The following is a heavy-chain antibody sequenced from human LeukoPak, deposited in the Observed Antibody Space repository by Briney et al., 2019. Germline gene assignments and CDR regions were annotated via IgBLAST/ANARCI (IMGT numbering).Heavy chain of an antibody. J-gene: IGHJ4*02. V-gene: IGHV3-66*02. D-gene: IGHD3-9*01. CDR2: IYIDGKT. CDR3: AREGRYDILTGYYPLNN. CDR1: GFTVSTNF. Sequence: GGSLRLSCAASGFTVSTNFMSWVRLAPGKGLECVSVIYIDGKTFYADSVKGRFIISRDNPRNTLYLQMNSLRPEDTAVYYCAREGRYDILTGYYPLNNWGQGARVTVSS.